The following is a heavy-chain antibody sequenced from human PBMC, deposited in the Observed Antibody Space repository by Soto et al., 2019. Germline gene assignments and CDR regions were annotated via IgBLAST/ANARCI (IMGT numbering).Heavy chain of an antibody. J-gene: IGHJ3*01. Sequence: EVQVVESGGGLVQPGGSLRLSCAASGFTVVGNYMSWVLEAPGKGREGVSLVYSSGRTFYADSVKGRFTISRDTSKNTLSLQMNSLRVDDTAVYYCARSAVVILGDVLDVWGQGTVVTVSS. CDR3: ARSAVVILGDVLDV. D-gene: IGHD3-22*01. CDR1: GFTVVGNY. V-gene: IGHV3-66*01. CDR2: VYSSGRT.